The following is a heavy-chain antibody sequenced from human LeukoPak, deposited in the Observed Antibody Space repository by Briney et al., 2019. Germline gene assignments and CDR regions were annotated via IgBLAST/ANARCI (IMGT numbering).Heavy chain of an antibody. V-gene: IGHV4-31*02. CDR2: IYYSGTT. CDR3: ARTAGWSYGFDY. D-gene: IGHD5-18*01. Sequence: SQTLSLTCTVSGGSISSGGYYWTWIRQYPGKGLEWIGYIYYSGTTYYNSSLQSRVTISGDTSKNQFSLKLSSVTAADTAVYYCARTAGWSYGFDYWGQGTLVTVSA. J-gene: IGHJ4*02. CDR1: GGSISSGGYY.